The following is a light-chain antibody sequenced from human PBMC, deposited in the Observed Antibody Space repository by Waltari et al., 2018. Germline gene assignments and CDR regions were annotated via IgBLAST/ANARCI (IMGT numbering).Light chain of an antibody. V-gene: IGKV1-33*01. CDR1: QDISNS. Sequence: DIQMTQSPPSLSASVGDRVTITCQASQDISNSLNWYQQKPGKVPKLLINDASNLQAGVPSRFSGSGSGTNFVFIISSVRPEDVATYYCQQHDNLPLTFGQGTRLEIK. CDR2: DAS. CDR3: QQHDNLPLT. J-gene: IGKJ5*01.